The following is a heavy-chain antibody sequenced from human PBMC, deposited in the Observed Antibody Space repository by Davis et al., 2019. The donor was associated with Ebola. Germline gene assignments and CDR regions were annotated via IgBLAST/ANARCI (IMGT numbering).Heavy chain of an antibody. V-gene: IGHV3-23*01. CDR2: ISGSGGST. Sequence: GESLKISCAASGFTFSSYAMSWVRQAPGKGLEWVSAISGSGGSTYYADSVKGRFTISRDNSKNTLYLQMNSLRAEDTAVYYCAKSVLLWFRESSDYWGQGTLVTVSS. D-gene: IGHD3-10*01. CDR1: GFTFSSYA. J-gene: IGHJ4*02. CDR3: AKSVLLWFRESSDY.